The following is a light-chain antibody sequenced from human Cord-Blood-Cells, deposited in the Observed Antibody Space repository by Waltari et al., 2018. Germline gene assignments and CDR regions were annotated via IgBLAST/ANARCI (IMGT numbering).Light chain of an antibody. CDR3: QQSYSTPYT. J-gene: IGKJ2*01. CDR2: AAA. CDR1: QSISSY. V-gene: IGKV1-39*01. Sequence: DIQMTQYPSSLSASVGDRVTITCRASQSISSYLNWYQQKPGKDPKLLIYAAASLQSGVPSRFSGSGSGTDFTLTISSLQPEDFATYYCQQSYSTPYTFGQGTKLEIK.